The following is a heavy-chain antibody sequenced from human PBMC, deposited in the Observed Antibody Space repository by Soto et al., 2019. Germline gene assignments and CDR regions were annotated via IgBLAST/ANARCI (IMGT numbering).Heavy chain of an antibody. J-gene: IGHJ6*02. CDR1: GYTFTSYG. CDR2: ISAYNGNT. D-gene: IGHD2-8*02. V-gene: IGHV1-18*01. Sequence: QVQLVQSGAEVKKPGASVKVSCKASGYTFTSYGISWVRQAPGQGLEWMGWISAYNGNTNYAQKLQGRVNMTTVTSTSTAYMELRSLSSDDTAVYYCARLYGWRGMDVWGQGTTFTVSS. CDR3: ARLYGWRGMDV.